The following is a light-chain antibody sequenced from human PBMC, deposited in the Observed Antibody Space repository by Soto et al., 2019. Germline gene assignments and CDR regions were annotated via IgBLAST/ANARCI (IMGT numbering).Light chain of an antibody. Sequence: QSVLTQPPSASGTPGQRVTISCSGSSSNIGSKTVNWYQQLPGTVPKLLIYNSYQRPSGAPDRFSGSKSGTSASLAISGLQSEDEADYYCVAWDASLNGYVFGAGTKVTVL. CDR1: SSNIGSKT. V-gene: IGLV1-44*01. CDR3: VAWDASLNGYV. J-gene: IGLJ1*01. CDR2: NSY.